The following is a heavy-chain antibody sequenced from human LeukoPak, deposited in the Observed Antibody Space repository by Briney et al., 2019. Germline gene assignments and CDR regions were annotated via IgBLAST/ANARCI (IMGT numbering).Heavy chain of an antibody. D-gene: IGHD1-26*01. CDR3: ARDLGGSYPQSPDAFDI. CDR1: GFRLNEAW. V-gene: IGHV3-15*01. CDR2: IKSKTDGGTT. J-gene: IGHJ3*02. Sequence: PGGSLRLSCAVSGFRLNEAWMSWVRQAPGKGPEWVGRIKSKTDGGTTDYAAPVKGRFTISRDDSKNTLYLQMNSLRAEDTAMYYCARDLGGSYPQSPDAFDIWGQGTMVTVSS.